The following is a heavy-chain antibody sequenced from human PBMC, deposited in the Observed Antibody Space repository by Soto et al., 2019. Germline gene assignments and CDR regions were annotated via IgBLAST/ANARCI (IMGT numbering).Heavy chain of an antibody. V-gene: IGHV1-69*01. J-gene: IGHJ5*02. D-gene: IGHD1-26*01. CDR2: IIPIFGTA. CDR3: ARGWELLGWFDP. Sequence: QVRLVQSGAAVKKPGSSVKVSCKASGGTFSSYAISWVRQAPGQGLEWRGGIIPIFGTANYAQKLQGRVTITADESTSTAYMELSSLRCEDTAVYYCARGWELLGWFDPWGQGTLVTVSS. CDR1: GGTFSSYA.